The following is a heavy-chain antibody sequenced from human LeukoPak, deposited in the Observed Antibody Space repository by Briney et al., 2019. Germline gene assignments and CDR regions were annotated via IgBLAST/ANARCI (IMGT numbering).Heavy chain of an antibody. CDR1: GYTLTELS. CDR2: FDPEDGET. V-gene: IGHV1-24*01. Sequence: ASVKVSCKVSGYTLTELSMHWVRQAPGKGLEWMGGFDPEDGETIYAQKFQGRVTMTEDTSTDTAYMELSSLRSEDTAVYYCATSHIVVVTAIPHAFDIWGQRTMVTVSS. D-gene: IGHD2-21*02. CDR3: ATSHIVVVTAIPHAFDI. J-gene: IGHJ3*02.